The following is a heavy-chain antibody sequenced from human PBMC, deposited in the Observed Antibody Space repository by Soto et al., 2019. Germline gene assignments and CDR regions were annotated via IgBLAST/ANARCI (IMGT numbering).Heavy chain of an antibody. J-gene: IGHJ4*02. D-gene: IGHD3-3*01. CDR3: ARGPYYDPIHYFDY. V-gene: IGHV3-74*01. CDR2: INSDGSST. Sequence: GGSLRLSCAASGFTFISYWMHWVRQAPGKGLVWVSRINSDGSSTSYADSVKGRFTISRDNAKNTLCLQMGSLRAEDMAVYYCARGPYYDPIHYFDYWGQGALVTVSS. CDR1: GFTFISYW.